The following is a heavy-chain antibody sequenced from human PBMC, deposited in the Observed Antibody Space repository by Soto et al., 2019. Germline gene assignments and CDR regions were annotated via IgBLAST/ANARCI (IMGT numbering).Heavy chain of an antibody. CDR2: IHHSGTT. CDR3: ARNSGYYMGATLDY. V-gene: IGHV4-30-4*01. CDR1: GGSISSDDYF. D-gene: IGHD5-12*01. Sequence: SETLSLTCTVSGGSISSDDYFWSWIRQPPGKGLEWIGYIHHSGTTYYSPSLKSRVTISVDRSTNQFSLKLSSVTAADTAVYYCARNSGYYMGATLDYWGQGTLVTVSS. J-gene: IGHJ4*02.